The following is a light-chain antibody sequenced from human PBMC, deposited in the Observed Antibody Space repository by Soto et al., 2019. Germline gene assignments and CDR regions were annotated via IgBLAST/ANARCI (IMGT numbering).Light chain of an antibody. V-gene: IGKV3-20*01. CDR2: GAS. J-gene: IGKJ1*01. Sequence: EIVVTQSPATLSVSPGERATLSCRASQSVSDNLAWYQQKPGQAPRLLIYGASTRATGIPARFSGGGSGTDFTLTISRLEPEDFAVYYCQQCGSSPWTFGQGTKVDIK. CDR1: QSVSDN. CDR3: QQCGSSPWT.